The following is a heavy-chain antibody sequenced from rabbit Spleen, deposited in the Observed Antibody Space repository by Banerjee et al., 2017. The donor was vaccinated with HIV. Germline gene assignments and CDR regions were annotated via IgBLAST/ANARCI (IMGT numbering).Heavy chain of an antibody. V-gene: IGHV1S7*01. Sequence: QSVEESGGGLVKPGGTLTLTCTVSGFSLSGSEMSWVRQAPGKGLEWIAYIHTGSGSTDYANWVNGRFTISSHNAQNTLYLQLNSLTAADTATYFCVRDKASISGDYGPYYFNLWGQGTLVTVS. D-gene: IGHD1-1*01. CDR2: IHTGSGST. CDR3: VRDKASISGDYGPYYFNL. J-gene: IGHJ4*01. CDR1: GFSLSGSE.